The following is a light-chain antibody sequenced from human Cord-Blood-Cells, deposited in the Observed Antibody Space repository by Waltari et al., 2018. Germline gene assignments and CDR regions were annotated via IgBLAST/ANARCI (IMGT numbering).Light chain of an antibody. Sequence: QSALTQPASVSGSPGQSLTISCTGTSSDVGGHNYVSWYQPHPGKAPKLMIYEVSNRPSGVSNRFSGSKSGNTASLTISGLQAEDEADYYCSSYTSSSTRVFGGGTKLTVL. CDR3: SSYTSSSTRV. J-gene: IGLJ3*02. CDR1: SSDVGGHNY. CDR2: EVS. V-gene: IGLV2-14*01.